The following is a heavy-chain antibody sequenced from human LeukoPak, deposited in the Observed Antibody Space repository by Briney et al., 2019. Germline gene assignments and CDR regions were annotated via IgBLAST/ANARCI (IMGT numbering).Heavy chain of an antibody. V-gene: IGHV4-34*01. CDR2: INHSGST. Sequence: PSETLSLTCAVYGGSFSGYYWSWIRQPPWKGLEWIGEINHSGSTNYNPSLKSRVTISVDTSKNQFSLKLSSVTAADTAVYYCARGIPNWFDPWGQGTLVTVSS. CDR3: ARGIPNWFDP. J-gene: IGHJ5*02. CDR1: GGSFSGYY.